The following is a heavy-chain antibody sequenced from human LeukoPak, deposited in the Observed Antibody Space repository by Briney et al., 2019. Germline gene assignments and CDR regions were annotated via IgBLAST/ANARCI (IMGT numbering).Heavy chain of an antibody. CDR3: AKGGLGGYNAVFDH. J-gene: IGHJ4*02. CDR1: GFTFVGNA. V-gene: IGHV3-23*01. Sequence: PGGSLRLSCATSGFTFVGNAMSWVRQAPGKGLEWVSGASGSDGSSHYADSVKGRFTISVDNSKNTLHLQMNSLRAEDTAVYYCAKGGLGGYNAVFDHWGQGTLVTVSS. D-gene: IGHD5-24*01. CDR2: ASGSDGSS.